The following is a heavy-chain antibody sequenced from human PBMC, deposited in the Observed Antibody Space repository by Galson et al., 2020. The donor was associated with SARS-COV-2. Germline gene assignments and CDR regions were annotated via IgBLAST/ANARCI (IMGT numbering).Heavy chain of an antibody. Sequence: TGGSLRLSCAASGFTVSSNYMSWVRQAPGKGLEWVSVIYSGGSTYYADSVKGRFTISRHNSKNTLYLQMNSLRAEDTAVYYCARCGYSYGRNYYYGMDVWGQGTTVTVAS. CDR3: ARCGYSYGRNYYYGMDV. CDR1: GFTVSSNY. J-gene: IGHJ6*02. D-gene: IGHD5-18*01. CDR2: IYSGGST. V-gene: IGHV3-53*04.